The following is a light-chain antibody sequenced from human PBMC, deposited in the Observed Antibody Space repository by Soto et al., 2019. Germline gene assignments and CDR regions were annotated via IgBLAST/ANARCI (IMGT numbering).Light chain of an antibody. CDR2: DVS. J-gene: IGLJ1*01. CDR3: SSYTSSSTVYV. Sequence: LTQPASVSGSPGQSITISCTGTSSDVGGYNFVSWYQQHPGKAPKLMIFDVSNRPSGISSRFSGSKSGNTASLTISGLQAEDEAVYYCSSYTSSSTVYVFGTGTKVTVL. V-gene: IGLV2-14*03. CDR1: SSDVGGYNF.